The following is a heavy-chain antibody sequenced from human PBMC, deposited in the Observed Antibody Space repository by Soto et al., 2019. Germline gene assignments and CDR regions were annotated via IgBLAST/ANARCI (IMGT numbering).Heavy chain of an antibody. J-gene: IGHJ5*02. Sequence: SETLSLTCTVSGGSISSGGYYWSWIRQHPGKGLEWIGYIYYSGSTYYNPSLKSRVTISVDTSKNQFSLKLSSVTAADTAVYYCAGYYDKKGWFDPWGQGTLVTVSS. CDR2: IYYSGST. CDR1: GGSISSGGYY. D-gene: IGHD3-22*01. V-gene: IGHV4-31*03. CDR3: AGYYDKKGWFDP.